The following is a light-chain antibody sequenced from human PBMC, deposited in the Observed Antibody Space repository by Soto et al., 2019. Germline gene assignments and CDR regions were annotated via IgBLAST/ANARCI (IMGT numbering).Light chain of an antibody. CDR1: QSVTSSY. V-gene: IGKV3-20*01. J-gene: IGKJ1*01. CDR2: GAS. Sequence: ENVLTQSPGTLSLSPGERATLSCRASQSVTSSYLAWYQQKPGQAPRLLIYGASNRATGIPDRFSGSGSGTDFTLTVSRLETEDFAVYYCHQYGSTPATFGQGTKVEIK. CDR3: HQYGSTPAT.